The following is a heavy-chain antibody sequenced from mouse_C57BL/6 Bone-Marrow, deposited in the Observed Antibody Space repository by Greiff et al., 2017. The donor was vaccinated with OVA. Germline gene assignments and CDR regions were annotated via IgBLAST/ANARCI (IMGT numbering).Heavy chain of an antibody. J-gene: IGHJ2*01. D-gene: IGHD2-4*01. V-gene: IGHV1-81*01. Sequence: VQLQQSGAELARPGASVKLSCKASGYTFTRYGISWVKQRTGQGLEWIGEIYPRSGNTYYNEKFKGKATLTADKSSSTAYMELRSLTSEDSAVYFCARNYDYDGGVDYWGQGTTLTVSS. CDR2: IYPRSGNT. CDR3: ARNYDYDGGVDY. CDR1: GYTFTRYG.